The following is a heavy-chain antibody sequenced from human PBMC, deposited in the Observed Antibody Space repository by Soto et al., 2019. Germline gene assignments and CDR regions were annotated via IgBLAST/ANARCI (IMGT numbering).Heavy chain of an antibody. J-gene: IGHJ4*02. Sequence: GGSPRLSCAASGFTFSDYYMSWIRQAPGKGLEWVSAISGSGGSTYYADSVKGRFTISRDNSKNTLYLQMNSLRAEDTAVYYCAKTPSHTAIVYFDYWGQGTLVTVSS. CDR2: ISGSGGST. CDR3: AKTPSHTAIVYFDY. CDR1: GFTFSDYY. D-gene: IGHD5-18*01. V-gene: IGHV3-23*01.